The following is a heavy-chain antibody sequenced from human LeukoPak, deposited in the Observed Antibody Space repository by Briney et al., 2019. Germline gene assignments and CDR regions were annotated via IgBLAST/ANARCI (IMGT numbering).Heavy chain of an antibody. Sequence: PSETLSLTCAVYGGSFSGFYWSWIRQPPGKGLEWIGEINHSGSTNYNPSLKSRLTMSVDTSKNQFFLKLSSVTAADTAVYYCTRGRYLPLYFDYWGQGTLVTVSS. CDR1: GGSFSGFY. CDR3: TRGRYLPLYFDY. J-gene: IGHJ4*02. D-gene: IGHD3-16*02. V-gene: IGHV4-34*01. CDR2: INHSGST.